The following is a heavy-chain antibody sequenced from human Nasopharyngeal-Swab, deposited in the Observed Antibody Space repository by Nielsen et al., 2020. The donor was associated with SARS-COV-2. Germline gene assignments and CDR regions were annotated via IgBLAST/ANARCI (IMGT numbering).Heavy chain of an antibody. J-gene: IGHJ1*01. CDR2: IKSKTDGGTT. CDR3: TTALNPLYYYDSSGYYSPGAEYFQH. D-gene: IGHD3-22*01. V-gene: IGHV3-15*01. Sequence: WIRQRPGKGLEWVGRIKSKTDGGTTDYAAPVKGRFTISRDDSKNTLYLQMNSLKTEDTAVYYCTTALNPLYYYDSSGYYSPGAEYFQHWGQGTLVTVSS.